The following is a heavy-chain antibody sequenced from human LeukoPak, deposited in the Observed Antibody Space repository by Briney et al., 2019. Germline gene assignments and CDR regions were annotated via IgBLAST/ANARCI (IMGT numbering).Heavy chain of an antibody. Sequence: SQTLSLTCTVSGGSISSGSYYWSWIRQPAGKGLEWIGRIYTSGSTNYNPSLKSRVTISVDTSKNQFSLKLSSVTAADTAVYYCAREIGYSGSYSTFDYWGQGTLVTVSS. J-gene: IGHJ4*02. CDR1: GGSISSGSYY. V-gene: IGHV4-61*02. CDR2: IYTSGST. CDR3: AREIGYSGSYSTFDY. D-gene: IGHD1-26*01.